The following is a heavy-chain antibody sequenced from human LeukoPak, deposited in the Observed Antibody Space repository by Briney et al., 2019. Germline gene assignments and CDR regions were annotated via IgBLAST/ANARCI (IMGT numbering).Heavy chain of an antibody. CDR3: AREDTAMKYFDY. CDR2: ISYDGSNK. J-gene: IGHJ4*02. CDR1: GFTFSSYA. D-gene: IGHD5-18*01. Sequence: PGRSLRLSCAASGFTFSSYAMHWVRQAPGKGLEWVAAISYDGSNKYYADSVKGRFTISRDNSKNTLYLQTNSLRAEDTAVYYCAREDTAMKYFDYWGQGTLVTVSS. V-gene: IGHV3-30*04.